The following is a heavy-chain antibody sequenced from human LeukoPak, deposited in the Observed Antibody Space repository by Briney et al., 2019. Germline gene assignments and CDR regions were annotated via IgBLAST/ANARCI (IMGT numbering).Heavy chain of an antibody. V-gene: IGHV3-53*01. Sequence: GGSLRPSCAASGFTVSSNYMSWVRQAPGKGLEWVSVIYSDGSTYYADPVKGRFTISRDNSKNTLYLQMNSLRAEDTAVYYCARGRCDYDYWGQGTLVTVSS. CDR2: IYSDGST. D-gene: IGHD4-17*01. CDR1: GFTVSSNY. CDR3: ARGRCDYDY. J-gene: IGHJ4*02.